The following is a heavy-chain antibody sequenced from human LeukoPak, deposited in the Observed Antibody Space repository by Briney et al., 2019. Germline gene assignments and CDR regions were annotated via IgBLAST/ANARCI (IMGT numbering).Heavy chain of an antibody. CDR1: GFTFSNYG. V-gene: IGHV3-30*18. J-gene: IGHJ4*02. D-gene: IGHD2-2*01. CDR2: ISFDGGDI. CDR3: VKDAARVSADYYFDY. Sequence: GGSLRLSCAASGFTFSNYGIHWVRQAPGKGLEWVTVISFDGGDIYYADSVKGRFTISRDNSKNTLYLQMNSLRPEDTAVYYCVKDAARVSADYYFDYWGQGTLVTVSS.